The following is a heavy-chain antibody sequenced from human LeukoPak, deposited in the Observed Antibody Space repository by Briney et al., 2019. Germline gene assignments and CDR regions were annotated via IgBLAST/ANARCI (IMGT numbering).Heavy chain of an antibody. CDR3: ATTHSGTYDY. D-gene: IGHD1-26*01. CDR1: GYTFTSYG. CDR2: ISPYNGNT. Sequence: ASVKVSCKASGYTFTSYGITWVRQAPGQGLEWMGWISPYNGNTNYAQKLQGRVTMTTDTSTSTAYMELRSLRSDDTAVYYYATTHSGTYDYWGQGTLVIVSS. V-gene: IGHV1-18*01. J-gene: IGHJ4*02.